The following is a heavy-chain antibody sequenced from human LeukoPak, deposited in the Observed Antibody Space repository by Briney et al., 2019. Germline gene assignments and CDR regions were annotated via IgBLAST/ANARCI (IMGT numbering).Heavy chain of an antibody. CDR2: ISYDGSNK. Sequence: GGSLRLSCAASGFTFSSYAMHWVRQAPGKGLEWVAVISYDGSNKYYADSVKGRFTISRDNSKNSLYLQMNSLRAEDTAVYYCARANYYDSSGYPRDYWGQGTLVTVSS. V-gene: IGHV3-30-3*01. CDR3: ARANYYDSSGYPRDY. J-gene: IGHJ4*02. D-gene: IGHD3-22*01. CDR1: GFTFSSYA.